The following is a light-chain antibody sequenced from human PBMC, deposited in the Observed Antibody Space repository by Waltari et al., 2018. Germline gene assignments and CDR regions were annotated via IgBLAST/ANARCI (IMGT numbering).Light chain of an antibody. Sequence: QSVLTQPPSMSGTPGQRVTISCSGSSSNIGNNYVCWYQQLPGTAPKLLIYNSDQRPSGVPDRFAGSTSGTSASRAISGLRSEDDGDYYCAAWDDSVTGEVFGGGTRLTVL. J-gene: IGLJ3*02. CDR3: AAWDDSVTGEV. V-gene: IGLV1-47*01. CDR1: SSNIGNNY. CDR2: NSD.